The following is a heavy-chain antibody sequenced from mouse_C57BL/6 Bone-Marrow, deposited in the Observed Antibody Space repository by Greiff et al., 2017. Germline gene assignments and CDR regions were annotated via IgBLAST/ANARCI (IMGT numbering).Heavy chain of an antibody. Sequence: VQLKQSGAELVKPGASVKLSCTASGFNIKDYYMHWVKQRTEQGLEWIGRIDPEDGETKYTPKFQGKATITADTSTNTGYLQLSNLTSEDAAVYYCDSAESSYWEIDVGGTGTTVTVSS. CDR2: IDPEDGET. CDR1: GFNIKDYY. D-gene: IGHD1-1*01. J-gene: IGHJ1*03. CDR3: DSAESSYWEIDV. V-gene: IGHV14-2*01.